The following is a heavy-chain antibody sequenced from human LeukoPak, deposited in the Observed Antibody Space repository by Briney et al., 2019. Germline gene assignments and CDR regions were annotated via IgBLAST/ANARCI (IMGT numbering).Heavy chain of an antibody. Sequence: GGSLRLSCAASGFTFSSYGMHWVRQAPGKGLEGVAVISYDGSNKYYADSVKGRFTISRDNSKNTLYLQMNSLGAEDTAVYYCAKDGHSSGWYNFDYWGQGTLVTVSS. CDR2: ISYDGSNK. J-gene: IGHJ4*02. D-gene: IGHD6-19*01. CDR3: AKDGHSSGWYNFDY. V-gene: IGHV3-30*18. CDR1: GFTFSSYG.